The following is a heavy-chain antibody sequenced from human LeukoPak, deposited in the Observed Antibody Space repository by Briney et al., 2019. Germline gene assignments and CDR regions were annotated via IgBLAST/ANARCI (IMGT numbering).Heavy chain of an antibody. Sequence: GESLKISCKGSGYSFTSYWIGWVRQMPGKGLEWMGIIYPDDSDTRYSPSFQGQVTISADKSISTAYLQWSSLKASDTAMYYCAREQRDYDILTGYPNWFDPWGQGTLVTVSS. CDR3: AREQRDYDILTGYPNWFDP. CDR1: GYSFTSYW. D-gene: IGHD3-9*01. CDR2: IYPDDSDT. V-gene: IGHV5-51*01. J-gene: IGHJ5*02.